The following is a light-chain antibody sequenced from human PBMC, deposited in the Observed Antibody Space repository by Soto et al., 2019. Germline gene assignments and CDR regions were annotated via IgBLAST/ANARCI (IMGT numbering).Light chain of an antibody. CDR2: AAS. CDR3: QQYSTSPIS. CDR1: QSVTSY. J-gene: IGKJ5*01. Sequence: EVVLTQSPATLSLSPGERATLSCRASQSVTSYLAWYQQKPGQAPRLLIYAASNRATGIPARFSGSGSGTDFTLTISSLEPEDFAAYYCQQYSTSPISFGQGTRLEIK. V-gene: IGKV3-11*01.